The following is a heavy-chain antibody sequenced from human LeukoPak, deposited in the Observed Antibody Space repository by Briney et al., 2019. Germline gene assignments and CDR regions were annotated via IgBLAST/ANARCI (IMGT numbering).Heavy chain of an antibody. CDR2: IYYSGST. J-gene: IGHJ4*02. V-gene: IGHV4-61*01. CDR1: GGSVSSGSYY. Sequence: SETLSLTCTVSGGSVSSGSYYWSWIRQPPGKGLEGIGYIYYSGSTNYNPSLKSRVTISVNTSKNQYSLKLSSVTAADTAVYYCATDHGDYADYWGQGTLVTVSS. CDR3: ATDHGDYADY. D-gene: IGHD4-17*01.